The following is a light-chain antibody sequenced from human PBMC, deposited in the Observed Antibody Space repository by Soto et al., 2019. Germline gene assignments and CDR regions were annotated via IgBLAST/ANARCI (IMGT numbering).Light chain of an antibody. CDR2: GAS. Sequence: EIVMTQSPATLSVSPGERATLSCRASQSLASNLAWYQQKPGQAPRLLIHGASTRATGIPARFSGGGSGTEFTLTISSLQSEDFAVYYCQQYNSWPEYTFGQGTKLEI. CDR3: QQYNSWPEYT. CDR1: QSLASN. V-gene: IGKV3-15*01. J-gene: IGKJ2*01.